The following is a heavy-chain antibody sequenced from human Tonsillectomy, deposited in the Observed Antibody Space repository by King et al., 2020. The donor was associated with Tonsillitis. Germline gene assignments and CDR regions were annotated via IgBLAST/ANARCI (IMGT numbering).Heavy chain of an antibody. V-gene: IGHV3-7*01. D-gene: IGHD1-26*01. CDR1: GFTFSNYW. CDR2: IRPDGSER. J-gene: IGHJ4*02. Sequence: VQLVESGGGLVQPGGSLRLSCAASGFTFSNYWMSWVRQPPGKGLEWLATIRPDGSERKYVDSVRGRFTISRDNAKNSVYLQMNSLRAEDTAVYYCARDSPYSGSYEYYFEYWGQGILVTVSS. CDR3: ARDSPYSGSYEYYFEY.